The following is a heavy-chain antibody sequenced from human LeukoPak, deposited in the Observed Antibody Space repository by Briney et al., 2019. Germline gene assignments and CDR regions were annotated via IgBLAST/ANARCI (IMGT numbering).Heavy chain of an antibody. V-gene: IGHV3-53*01. J-gene: IGHJ4*02. CDR1: GFTVSSNS. CDR2: IYSDNT. CDR3: ARSRSGYYEDY. Sequence: GGSLRLSCTVSGFTVSSNSMSWVRQAPGKGLEWVSFIYSDNTHYSDSVKGRFTISRDNAKNSLSLQVNSLSAEDTAVYYCARSRSGYYEDYWGQGTLVTVSS. D-gene: IGHD3-22*01.